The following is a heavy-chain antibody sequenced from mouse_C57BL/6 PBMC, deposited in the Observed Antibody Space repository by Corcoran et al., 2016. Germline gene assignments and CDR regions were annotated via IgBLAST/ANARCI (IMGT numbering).Heavy chain of an antibody. CDR2: NNPNNGGT. Sequence: EVQLQQSGPELVKPGASVRISCTASRYTFTDYYVNWVKQSHGKSLEWIGDNNPNNGGTSYNQKFKGKATLTVDKSSSTAYMELRSLTSEDSAVYYCARRIYYGNYLDYWGQGTTLTVS. J-gene: IGHJ2*01. CDR3: ARRIYYGNYLDY. D-gene: IGHD2-1*01. V-gene: IGHV1-26*01. CDR1: RYTFTDYY.